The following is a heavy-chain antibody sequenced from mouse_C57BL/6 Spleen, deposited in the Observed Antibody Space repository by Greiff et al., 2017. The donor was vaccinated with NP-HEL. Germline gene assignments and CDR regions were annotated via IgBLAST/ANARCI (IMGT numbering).Heavy chain of an antibody. Sequence: QVQLQQPGAELVKPGASVKVSCKASGYTFTSYWMHWVKQRPGQGLEWIGRIHHSDSDTNYNQKFKGKATLTVDKSSSTAYMQLSSLTSEDSAVYYCAIEGSNYGGFAYWGQGTLVTVSA. D-gene: IGHD2-5*01. CDR1: GYTFTSYW. CDR2: IHHSDSDT. V-gene: IGHV1-74*01. J-gene: IGHJ3*01. CDR3: AIEGSNYGGFAY.